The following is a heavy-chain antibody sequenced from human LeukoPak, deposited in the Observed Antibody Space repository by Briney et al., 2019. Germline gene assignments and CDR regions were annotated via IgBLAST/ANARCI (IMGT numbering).Heavy chain of an antibody. V-gene: IGHV7-4-1*02. D-gene: IGHD6-19*01. CDR1: GYTFTSYA. CDR3: ARETPSLTGYSSGWVFDY. CDR2: INTNTGNP. J-gene: IGHJ4*02. Sequence: GASVKVSCKASGYTFTSYAMNWVRQAPGQGLEWMGWINTNTGNPTYAQGFTGRFVFSLDTSVSTAYLQISSLKAEDTAVYYCARETPSLTGYSSGWVFDYWGQGTLVTVSS.